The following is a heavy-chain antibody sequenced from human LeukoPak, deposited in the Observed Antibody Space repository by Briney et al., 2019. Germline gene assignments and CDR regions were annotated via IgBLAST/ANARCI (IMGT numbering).Heavy chain of an antibody. Sequence: PGGSLRLSCAASGFTFSDYYMSWIRQAPGKGLEWVSYISSSSSNRNYADSVKGRFTISRDNAKNSLDLQMNSLRAEDTAVCYCARAQYYLDSWGQGTLVTVSS. CDR3: ARAQYYLDS. CDR2: ISSSSSNR. CDR1: GFTFSDYY. V-gene: IGHV3-11*06. J-gene: IGHJ4*02.